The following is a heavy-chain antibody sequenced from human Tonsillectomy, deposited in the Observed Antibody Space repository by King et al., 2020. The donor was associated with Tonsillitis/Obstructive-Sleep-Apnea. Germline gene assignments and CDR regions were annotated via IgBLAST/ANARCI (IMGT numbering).Heavy chain of an antibody. Sequence: VQLVESGAEVKKPGESLKISCKGSGYIFTTFWIAWVRQMPGKGLEWMGIIYPGDSHTRYSPSFQGQVTISADKSISTAYLQWSSRKASDTAMYYCSRQRGYSAYDYFDYWGQGTLVTVSS. CDR2: IYPGDSHT. D-gene: IGHD5-12*01. CDR3: SRQRGYSAYDYFDY. J-gene: IGHJ4*02. CDR1: GYIFTTFW. V-gene: IGHV5-51*01.